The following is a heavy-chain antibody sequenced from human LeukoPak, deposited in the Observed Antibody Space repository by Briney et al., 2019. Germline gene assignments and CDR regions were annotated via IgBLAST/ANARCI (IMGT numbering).Heavy chain of an antibody. CDR1: GFTFSSYG. CDR2: ISYDGSNK. J-gene: IGHJ6*02. D-gene: IGHD3-22*01. V-gene: IGHV3-30*18. Sequence: GGSLRLSCAASGFTFSSYGMHWVRQAPGKGLEWVAVISYDGSNKYYADSVKGRFTISRDNSKNTLYLQMNSLRAEDTAVYYCAKGPRGSSYSNYYYGMDVWGQGTTVTVSS. CDR3: AKGPRGSSYSNYYYGMDV.